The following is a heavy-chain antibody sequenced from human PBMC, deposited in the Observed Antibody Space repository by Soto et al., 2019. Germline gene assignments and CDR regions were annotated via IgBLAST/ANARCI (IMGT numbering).Heavy chain of an antibody. Sequence: QVQLVQSGAEVKKPGSSVKVSCKASGGTFSSYAISWVRQAPGQGLEWMGGIIPIFGTANYAQKFQGRVTITAVKSTSTAYMELSSLRSEDTAVYYCARLFYDFWSGYYGGYYFDYWGQGTLVTVSS. J-gene: IGHJ4*02. V-gene: IGHV1-69*06. D-gene: IGHD3-3*01. CDR3: ARLFYDFWSGYYGGYYFDY. CDR2: IIPIFGTA. CDR1: GGTFSSYA.